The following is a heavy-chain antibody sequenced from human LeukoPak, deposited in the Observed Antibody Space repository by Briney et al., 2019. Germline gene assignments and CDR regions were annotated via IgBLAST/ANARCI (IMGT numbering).Heavy chain of an antibody. J-gene: IGHJ4*02. V-gene: IGHV4-59*12. CDR1: GGSISSYY. Sequence: SETLSLTCTVSGGSISSYYWSWIRQPPGKGLEWIGYIYYSGSTNYNPSLKSRVTMSVDTSKNQFSLKLSSVTAADTAVYYCARVYGDYVALGYWGQGTLVTVSS. CDR2: IYYSGST. D-gene: IGHD4-17*01. CDR3: ARVYGDYVALGY.